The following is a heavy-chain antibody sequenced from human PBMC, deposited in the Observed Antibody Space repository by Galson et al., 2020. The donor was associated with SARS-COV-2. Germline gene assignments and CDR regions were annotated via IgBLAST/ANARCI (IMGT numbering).Heavy chain of an antibody. Sequence: TGGSLRLSCAASGFTFSNAWMSWVRQAPGKGLEWVGRIKSKTDGGTTDYAAPVKGRFTISRDDSKNTLYLQMNSLKTEDTAVYYCTTEPRGITIFVVVIIDGDYWGQGTLVTVSS. D-gene: IGHD3-3*01. CDR1: GFTFSNAW. J-gene: IGHJ4*02. CDR3: TTEPRGITIFVVVIIDGDY. V-gene: IGHV3-15*01. CDR2: IKSKTDGGTT.